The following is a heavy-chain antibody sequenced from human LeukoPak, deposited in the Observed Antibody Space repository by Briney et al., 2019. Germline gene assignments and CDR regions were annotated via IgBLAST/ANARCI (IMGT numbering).Heavy chain of an antibody. CDR3: ALGYCSSTSCYGGHFDY. CDR1: GGSISSSSYY. D-gene: IGHD2-2*01. V-gene: IGHV4-39*07. CDR2: FYTSGST. Sequence: SETLSLTCTVSGGSISSSSYYWGWIRQPPGKGLEWIGRFYTSGSTNYNPSLKSRVTISVDTSKNQFSLKLSSVTAADTAVYYCALGYCSSTSCYGGHFDYWGQGTLVTVSS. J-gene: IGHJ4*02.